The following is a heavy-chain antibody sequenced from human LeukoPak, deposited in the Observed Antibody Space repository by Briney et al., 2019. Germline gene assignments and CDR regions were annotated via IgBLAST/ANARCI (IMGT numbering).Heavy chain of an antibody. CDR2: IYHSGST. CDR3: ARGYGYYYFDY. V-gene: IGHV4-30-2*01. Sequence: PSRTLSLTCAVSGGSISSGGYSWSWIRQPPGKGLEWIGYIYHSGSTYYNPSLKSRVTISVDRSKNQFSLKLSSVTAADTAVYYCARGYGYYYFDYWGQGTLVTVSS. D-gene: IGHD3-16*01. J-gene: IGHJ4*02. CDR1: GGSISSGGYS.